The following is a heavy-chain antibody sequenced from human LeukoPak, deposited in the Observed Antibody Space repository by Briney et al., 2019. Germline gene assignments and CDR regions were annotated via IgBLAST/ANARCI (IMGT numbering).Heavy chain of an antibody. V-gene: IGHV4-4*07. Sequence: SGTLSLTCTVSGGSISSYYWSWIRQPAGKGLEWIGRIYTSGSTNYNPSLKSRVTMSVDTSKNQFSLKLSSVTAADTAVYYCARDLGANYVDNWFDPWGQGTLVTVSS. J-gene: IGHJ5*02. CDR2: IYTSGST. D-gene: IGHD3-16*01. CDR1: GGSISSYY. CDR3: ARDLGANYVDNWFDP.